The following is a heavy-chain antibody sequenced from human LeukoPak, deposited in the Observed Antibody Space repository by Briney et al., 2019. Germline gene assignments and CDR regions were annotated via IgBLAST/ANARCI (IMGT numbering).Heavy chain of an antibody. V-gene: IGHV4-39*01. D-gene: IGHD2-2*01. J-gene: IGHJ4*02. CDR2: IHYSGST. CDR3: VRLLIVGVPDAPRGFDY. Sequence: PSETLSLTCTVSGGSISSSSYYWGWIRQPPGKVLEWIGSIHYSGSTYYNPSLKSRVTISVDTSKNQFSLKLSSVTAADTAVYYCVRLLIVGVPDAPRGFDYWGQGNLVTVSS. CDR1: GGSISSSSYY.